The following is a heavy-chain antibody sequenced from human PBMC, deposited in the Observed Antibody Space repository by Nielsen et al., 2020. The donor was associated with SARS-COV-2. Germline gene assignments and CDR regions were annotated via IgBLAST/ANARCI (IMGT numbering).Heavy chain of an antibody. V-gene: IGHV4-30-4*01. CDR2: IYYSGST. CDR3: ARERVGGITIFGVVTRYGMDV. D-gene: IGHD3-3*01. J-gene: IGHJ6*02. Sequence: SETLSLTCTVSGGSISSGDYYWSWIRQPQGKGLEWIGYIYYSGSTYYNPSLKSRVTISVDTSKNQFSLKLSSVTAADTALYYCARERVGGITIFGVVTRYGMDVWGQGTTVTVSS. CDR1: GGSISSGDYY.